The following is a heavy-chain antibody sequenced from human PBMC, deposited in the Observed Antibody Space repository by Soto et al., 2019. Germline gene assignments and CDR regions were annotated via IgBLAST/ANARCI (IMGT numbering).Heavy chain of an antibody. Sequence: PGGSLRLSCAASGFTLSYSFMSWVRQAPGKGLEWVAVIWYDGSNKYYADSVKGRFTISRDNSKNTLYLQMSSLRAEDTAVYYCVKAGLLRYFDWPNYFDYWGQGTLVTVSS. CDR2: IWYDGSNK. CDR1: GFTLSYSF. CDR3: VKAGLLRYFDWPNYFDY. V-gene: IGHV3-30*02. D-gene: IGHD3-9*01. J-gene: IGHJ4*02.